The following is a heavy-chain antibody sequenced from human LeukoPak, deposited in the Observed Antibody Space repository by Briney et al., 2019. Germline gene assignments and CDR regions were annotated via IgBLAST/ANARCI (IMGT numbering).Heavy chain of an antibody. D-gene: IGHD1-26*01. J-gene: IGHJ5*02. Sequence: GGSLRLSCAASGFTFSSYEMNWVRQAPGKGLEWVSYISSSSSTIYYADSVKGRFTISRDNAKNSLYLQMNSLGAEDTAVYYCAKESHRWGNHWGQGTLVTVSS. CDR2: ISSSSSTI. CDR3: AKESHRWGNH. V-gene: IGHV3-48*03. CDR1: GFTFSSYE.